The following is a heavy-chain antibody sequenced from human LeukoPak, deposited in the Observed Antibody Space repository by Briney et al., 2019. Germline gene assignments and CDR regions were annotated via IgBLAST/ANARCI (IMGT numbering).Heavy chain of an antibody. V-gene: IGHV4-39*01. CDR3: AKIAVAGLYFDY. Sequence: PSETLSLTCTVSGGSISSSSYYWGWIRQPPGKGLEWIGSIYYSGSTYYNPSLKSRVTIPVDTSKNQFSLKLSSVTAADTAVYYCAKIAVAGLYFDYWGQGTLVTVSS. D-gene: IGHD6-19*01. CDR2: IYYSGST. J-gene: IGHJ4*02. CDR1: GGSISSSSYY.